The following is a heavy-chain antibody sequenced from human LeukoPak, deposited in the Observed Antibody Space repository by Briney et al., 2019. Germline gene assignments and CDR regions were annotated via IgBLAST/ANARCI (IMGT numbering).Heavy chain of an antibody. V-gene: IGHV3-7*01. CDR3: TRDEAAATN. D-gene: IGHD6-13*01. J-gene: IGHJ4*02. Sequence: GGSLRLSCVGSGFTFSSHWMSWVRQAQGKGPEWVANIKQDGREKHYVDSVKGRFTISRDNAKSSLYLQMNSLRAEDTAVYYCTRDEAAATNWGQGTLVTVSS. CDR1: GFTFSSHW. CDR2: IKQDGREK.